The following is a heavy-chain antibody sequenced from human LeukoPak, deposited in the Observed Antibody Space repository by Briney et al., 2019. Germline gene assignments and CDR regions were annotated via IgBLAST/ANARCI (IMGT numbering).Heavy chain of an antibody. Sequence: GGGTYYADSVKGRFTISRDNSKTTLYLQMNSLRAEDTAVYYCAKDLRYCSGGSCYSGFDYWGQGTLVTVSS. CDR3: AKDLRYCSGGSCYSGFDY. CDR2: GGGT. J-gene: IGHJ4*02. D-gene: IGHD2-15*01. V-gene: IGHV3-23*01.